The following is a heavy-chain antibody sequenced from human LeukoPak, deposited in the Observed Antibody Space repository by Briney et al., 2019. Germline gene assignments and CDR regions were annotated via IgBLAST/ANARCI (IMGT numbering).Heavy chain of an antibody. J-gene: IGHJ6*03. CDR1: GGSITSSSYY. V-gene: IGHV4-39*01. Sequence: PSETLSLTCTISGGSITSSSYYWGWIRQTPGKGLELIGTIYYTGTTYYNPSLKSRVTISADRSKNQFPLKLSSVTAADTALYFCVRPNLFYYMDVWGQGTTVTVSS. CDR3: VRPNLFYYMDV. D-gene: IGHD2-8*01. CDR2: IYYTGTT.